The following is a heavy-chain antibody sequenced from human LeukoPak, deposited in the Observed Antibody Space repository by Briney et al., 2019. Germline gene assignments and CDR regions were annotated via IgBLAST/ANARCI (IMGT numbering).Heavy chain of an antibody. D-gene: IGHD3-3*01. CDR3: ARELRLHFYYYYGMDV. J-gene: IGHJ6*02. CDR2: MNPNSGNT. CDR1: GYTFTSYD. Sequence: ASVKVSCKASGYTFTSYDINWVRQATGQGLEWMGWMNPNSGNTGYAQKFQGRVTMTRNTSISTAYMELSSLRSEDTAVYYCARELRLHFYYYYGMDVWGQGTTVTVSS. V-gene: IGHV1-8*01.